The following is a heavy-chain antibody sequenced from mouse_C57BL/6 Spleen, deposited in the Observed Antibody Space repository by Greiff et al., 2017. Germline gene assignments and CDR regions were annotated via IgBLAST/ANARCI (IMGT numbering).Heavy chain of an antibody. D-gene: IGHD2-4*01. CDR2: IDPETGGT. CDR3: TRGYDYLYYFDY. V-gene: IGHV1-15*01. J-gene: IGHJ2*01. CDR1: GYTFTDYE. Sequence: VKLQESGAELVRPGASVTLSCKASGYTFTDYEMHWVKQTPVHGLEWIGAIDPETGGTAYNQKFKGKAILTADKSSSTAYMELRSLTSEDSAVYYCTRGYDYLYYFDYWGQGTTLTVSS.